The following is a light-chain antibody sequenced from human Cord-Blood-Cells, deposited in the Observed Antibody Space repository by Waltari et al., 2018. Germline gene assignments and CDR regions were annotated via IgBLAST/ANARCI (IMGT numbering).Light chain of an antibody. V-gene: IGKV3-20*01. CDR1: QGVSSSY. J-gene: IGKJ1*01. Sequence: SSRATQGVSSSYLACYQKKPGQAPRLLIDGAYRRATGIPDRFSGSGSGTDFTLTISRLEPEDFAVYYCQQYGSSPWTFGQGTKVEIK. CDR2: GAY. CDR3: QQYGSSPWT.